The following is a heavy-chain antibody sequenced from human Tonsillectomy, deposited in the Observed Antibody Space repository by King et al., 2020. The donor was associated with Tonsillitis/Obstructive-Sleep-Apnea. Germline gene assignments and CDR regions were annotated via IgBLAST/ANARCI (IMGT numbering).Heavy chain of an antibody. V-gene: IGHV4-59*01. Sequence: QLQESGPGLVKPSETLSLTCTVSGGSISSYYWSWIRQPPGKGLEWIAYIYYSGSTNYNPSLKSRVTISVDTSKNQFSLKLSSVTAADTAVYYCARCGTIFGVVDYWGQGTLVTVSS. CDR1: GGSISSYY. D-gene: IGHD3-3*01. CDR3: ARCGTIFGVVDY. CDR2: IYYSGST. J-gene: IGHJ4*02.